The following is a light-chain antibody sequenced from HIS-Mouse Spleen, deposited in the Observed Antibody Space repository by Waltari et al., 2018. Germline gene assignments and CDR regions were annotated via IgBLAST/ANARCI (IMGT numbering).Light chain of an antibody. J-gene: IGLJ2*01. CDR3: SSYAGSNNLV. Sequence: QSALTQPPSASGSPGQSVTISCPGTSSDVGGYNYVSWYQQHPGKAPKLMLYEVSKRTSGVPDRFAGSKSGNTASLTVSGLQAEDEADYYCSSYAGSNNLVFGGGTKLTVL. V-gene: IGLV2-8*01. CDR2: EVS. CDR1: SSDVGGYNY.